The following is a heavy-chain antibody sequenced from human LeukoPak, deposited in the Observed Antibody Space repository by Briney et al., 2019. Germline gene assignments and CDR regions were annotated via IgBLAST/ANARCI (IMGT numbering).Heavy chain of an antibody. CDR1: GGSISSSSYY. CDR3: ARRSGWCSSTSCYSLVFWFDP. V-gene: IGHV4-39*07. CDR2: IYYSGST. Sequence: TSSETLSLTCTVSGGSISSSSYYWGWIRQPPGKGLEWIGSIYYSGSTYYNPSLKSRVTISVDTSKNQFSLKLSSVTAADTAVYYCARRSGWCSSTSCYSLVFWFDPWGQGTLVTVSS. J-gene: IGHJ5*02. D-gene: IGHD2-2*02.